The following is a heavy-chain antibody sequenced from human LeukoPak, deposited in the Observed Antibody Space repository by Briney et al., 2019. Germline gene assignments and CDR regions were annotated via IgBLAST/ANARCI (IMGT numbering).Heavy chain of an antibody. CDR2: IHNVGPT. V-gene: IGHV3-66*01. J-gene: IGHJ2*01. D-gene: IGHD5-24*01. CDR3: ARDSLRRWPQVGRLCFDL. CDR1: GFTVSSNH. Sequence: PPGGSLLLSCAASGFTVSSNHITWVRRAPGKGLEGGSVIHNVGPTCYADSVKGRFSISRDNSKNTVSLQMNSLIVEDTAVYYCARDSLRRWPQVGRLCFDLWGRGTLVTVSS.